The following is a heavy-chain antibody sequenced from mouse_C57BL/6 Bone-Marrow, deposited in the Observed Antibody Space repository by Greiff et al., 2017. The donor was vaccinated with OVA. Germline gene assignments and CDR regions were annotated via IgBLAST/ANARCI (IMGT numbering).Heavy chain of an antibody. J-gene: IGHJ1*03. CDR2: IRLKSDNYAT. V-gene: IGHV6-3*01. D-gene: IGHD2-3*01. CDR3: TVIYDGYYWYFDV. Sequence: EVKLMESGGGLVQPGGSMKLSCVASGFTFSNYWMNWVRQSPEKGLEWVAQIRLKSDNYATHYAESVKGRFTISRDDSKSSVYLQMNNLRAEDTGIYYCTVIYDGYYWYFDVWGTGTTVTVSS. CDR1: GFTFSNYW.